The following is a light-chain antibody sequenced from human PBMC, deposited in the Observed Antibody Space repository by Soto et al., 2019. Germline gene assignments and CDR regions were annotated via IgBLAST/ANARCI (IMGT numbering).Light chain of an antibody. CDR3: AAWDDSLNGVV. J-gene: IGLJ2*01. Sequence: QSVLTQPPSASGTPGQRVTISCSGSSSNIGRNTVNWYQQFSGTAPKLLIYSNNQRPSGVPDRFSGSKSGTSASLAISGLQSEDEADYYCAAWDDSLNGVVFGGGTKVTVL. CDR1: SSNIGRNT. CDR2: SNN. V-gene: IGLV1-44*01.